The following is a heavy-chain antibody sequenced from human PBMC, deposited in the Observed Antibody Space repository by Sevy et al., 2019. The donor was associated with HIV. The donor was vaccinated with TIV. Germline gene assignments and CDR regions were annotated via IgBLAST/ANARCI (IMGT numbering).Heavy chain of an antibody. J-gene: IGHJ5*01. CDR1: GFTFSDYT. D-gene: IGHD3-10*01. V-gene: IGHV3-30*04. CDR3: TRVRGLLGWFDS. CDR2: ISYDGSRT. Sequence: GGYLRLSCAASGFTFSDYTIHWVRQAPGKGLEWVSVISYDGSRTSYADSVKGRFTISIDNSKNTLFLQMNSLRAEDTAVYYCTRVRGLLGWFDSWGQGTLVTVSS.